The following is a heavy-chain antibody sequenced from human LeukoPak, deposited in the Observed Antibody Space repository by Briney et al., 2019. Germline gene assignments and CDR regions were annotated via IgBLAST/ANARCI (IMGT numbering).Heavy chain of an antibody. CDR1: GGSISSYY. D-gene: IGHD5-18*01. Sequence: PSETLSLTCSVSGGSISSYYWSWIRQPPGKGLEWIGYIYYSGRTNYNPSLKSRVTISVDTSKNQISLTLSSVTAADTAVYYCARGQKYRNGYTVTELGSGYFDYWGQGTLVTVSS. CDR3: ARGQKYRNGYTVTELGSGYFDY. V-gene: IGHV4-59*01. J-gene: IGHJ4*02. CDR2: IYYSGRT.